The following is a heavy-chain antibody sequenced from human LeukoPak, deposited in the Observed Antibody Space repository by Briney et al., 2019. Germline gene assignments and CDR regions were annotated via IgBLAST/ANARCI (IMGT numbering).Heavy chain of an antibody. D-gene: IGHD1/OR15-1a*01. Sequence: ASVKVSCKASGYTFTNFYMHWVRQAPGQGLEWMGWINPNSGGTKYAQKFQGRVTMTRDTSISTAYMELNRLRSEDTAVYYCARVMNREGTNYWGQGTLVTVSS. J-gene: IGHJ4*02. CDR3: ARVMNREGTNY. CDR2: INPNSGGT. V-gene: IGHV1-2*02. CDR1: GYTFTNFY.